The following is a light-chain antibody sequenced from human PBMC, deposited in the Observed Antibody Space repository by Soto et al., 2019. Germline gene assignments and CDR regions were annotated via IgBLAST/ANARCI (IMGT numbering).Light chain of an antibody. J-gene: IGLJ3*02. Sequence: QLVLTQSSSASASLGSSVKLTCTLSSGHSGYIIEWHQQQPGKAPRYLMKLEGSGNYNKGSGVPDRFSGSSSGADRYLTISNLQSEDESDYYCETWDSNNWVFGGGTKLTVL. CDR1: SGHSGYI. V-gene: IGLV4-60*03. CDR2: LEGSGNY. CDR3: ETWDSNNWV.